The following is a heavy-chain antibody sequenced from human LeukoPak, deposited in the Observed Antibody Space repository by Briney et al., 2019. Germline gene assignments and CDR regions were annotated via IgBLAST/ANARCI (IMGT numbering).Heavy chain of an antibody. D-gene: IGHD6-13*01. J-gene: IGHJ4*02. CDR3: ARHWETSSWYVDY. Sequence: PSETLSLTCTVSGGSISSYYWSWMRQPPGKGLEWIGYISYSGSTNYNPSLKSRVTIPVDTSKSQLSLKLSSVTAADTAVYYCARHWETSSWYVDYWGQGTRVTVSS. V-gene: IGHV4-59*08. CDR1: GGSISSYY. CDR2: ISYSGST.